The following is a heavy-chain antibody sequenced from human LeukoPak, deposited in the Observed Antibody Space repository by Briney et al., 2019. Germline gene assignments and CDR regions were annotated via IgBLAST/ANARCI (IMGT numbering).Heavy chain of an antibody. V-gene: IGHV4-38-2*02. D-gene: IGHD3-16*02. CDR1: GYSISSGYY. CDR2: IYHSGST. J-gene: IGHJ5*02. Sequence: PSETLSLTCTVSGYSISSGYYWGWIRQPPGKGLEWIGSIYHSGSTYYSPSLKSRVTISVDTSKNQFSLKLSSVTAADTAVYYCARGDRRWFDPWGQGTLVTVSS. CDR3: ARGDRRWFDP.